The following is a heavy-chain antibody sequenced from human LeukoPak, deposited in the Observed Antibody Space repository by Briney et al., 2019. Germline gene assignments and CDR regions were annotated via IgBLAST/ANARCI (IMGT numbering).Heavy chain of an antibody. D-gene: IGHD3-22*01. CDR3: AKTFYFDSSGYYFDPFDY. J-gene: IGHJ4*02. V-gene: IGHV3-23*01. CDR1: GFTFSNYA. CDR2: ISVSGINT. Sequence: GGSLRLSCAASGFTFSNYAMNWVRRAPGKGLEWVSAISVSGINTNYADSVKGRFDSSRDNSKNTLYLQMNSLRAEDTAVYYCAKTFYFDSSGYYFDPFDYWGQGTLVTVSS.